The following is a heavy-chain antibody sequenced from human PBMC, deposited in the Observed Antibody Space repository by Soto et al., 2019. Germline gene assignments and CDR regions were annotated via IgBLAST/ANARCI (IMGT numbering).Heavy chain of an antibody. D-gene: IGHD3-10*01. V-gene: IGHV1-3*01. J-gene: IGHJ4*02. CDR1: GYTFTSYT. CDR2: INAGNGRE. CDR3: AGGGGWVGEASFDS. Sequence: QVQLEQSGAEVKKPGASVKVSCKTSGYTFTSYTLHWVRQAPGQGLEWMGWINAGNGREKYSQRFQDRVSLSTDKPATTAYMELRSLRSEDTAMYYWAGGGGWVGEASFDSWGQGTLVTVSS.